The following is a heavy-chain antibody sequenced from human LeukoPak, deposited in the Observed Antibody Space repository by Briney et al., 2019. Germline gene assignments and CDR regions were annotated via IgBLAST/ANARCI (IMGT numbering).Heavy chain of an antibody. CDR3: AEMGSYTSGWVDY. J-gene: IGHJ4*02. CDR1: GFTFSTYA. D-gene: IGHD6-19*01. V-gene: IGHV3-23*01. Sequence: GGSLSLSCAASGFTFSTYAMTWVRQAPGKGLEWVSGISGSAGSTYYADSVKGRFTISRDNSKNTLYLQMNSLRAEDRAVYYCAEMGSYTSGWVDYWGQGTLVTVSS. CDR2: ISGSAGST.